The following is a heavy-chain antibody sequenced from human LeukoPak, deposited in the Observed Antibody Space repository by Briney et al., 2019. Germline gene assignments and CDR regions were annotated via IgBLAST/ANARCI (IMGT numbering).Heavy chain of an antibody. CDR1: GDSVSRGAVA. J-gene: IGHJ3*02. D-gene: IGHD4-23*01. V-gene: IGHV6-1*01. Sequence: SQTLSLTCAISGDSVSRGAVAWNRIRQSPSRGLEWLGRTYAGSSQYAPSLRNRITISPDTSRNQFSLQLNSVTPGDTALYYCARGANSTFDIWGQGTVVTVSS. CDR2: TYAGSS. CDR3: ARGANSTFDI.